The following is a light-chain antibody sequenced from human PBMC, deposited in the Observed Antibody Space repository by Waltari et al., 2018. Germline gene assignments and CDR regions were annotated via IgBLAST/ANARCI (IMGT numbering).Light chain of an antibody. J-gene: IGKJ2*01. V-gene: IGKV1-39*01. CDR3: QQSYSTPRT. CDR1: QSISSY. Sequence: DIQMTPSPSSLSASVGDRVPITCRASQSISSYLNWYQQKPGKAPTLLIYAASSLQSGVPSRFSGSGSGTDFTLTISSLQPEDFATYYCQQSYSTPRTFGQGTKLEIK. CDR2: AAS.